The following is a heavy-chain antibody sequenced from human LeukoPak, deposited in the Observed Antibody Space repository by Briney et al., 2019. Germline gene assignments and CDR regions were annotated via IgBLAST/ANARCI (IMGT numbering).Heavy chain of an antibody. J-gene: IGHJ6*03. CDR3: ARDAIAAAGTQLPYYYYYMDV. CDR2: MNPNSGNT. Sequence: ASVKVSCKASGYTFTSYDINWVRQATGQGLEWMGWMNPNSGNTGYAQKFQGRVTMTRDTSISTAYMDLSRLRSDDTAVYYCARDAIAAAGTQLPYYYYYMDVWGKGTTVTISS. V-gene: IGHV1-8*01. CDR1: GYTFTSYD. D-gene: IGHD6-13*01.